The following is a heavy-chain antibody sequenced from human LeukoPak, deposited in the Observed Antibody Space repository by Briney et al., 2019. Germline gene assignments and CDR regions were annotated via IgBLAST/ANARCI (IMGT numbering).Heavy chain of an antibody. CDR1: GVTLSNYA. V-gene: IGHV3-23*01. Sequence: GGSLRLSCVASGVTLSNYAMSWARQAPGKGLEWVSGISSSGSGGNTYYADSVKGRFTISRDNSKNTLYLQMNSLRAEDTAVYYCAKDYGSGKLGDYWGQGTLVTVSS. CDR3: AKDYGSGKLGDY. J-gene: IGHJ4*02. D-gene: IGHD3-10*01. CDR2: ISSSGSGGNT.